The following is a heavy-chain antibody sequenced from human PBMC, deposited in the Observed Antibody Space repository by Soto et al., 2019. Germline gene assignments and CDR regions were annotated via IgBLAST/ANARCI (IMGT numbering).Heavy chain of an antibody. CDR3: ARGYSNYLYYYYYGMDV. CDR2: INPNSGGT. J-gene: IGHJ6*02. CDR1: GYPFTGYY. V-gene: IGHV1-2*04. Sequence: ASVKVSCKASGYPFTGYYMHWVRQAPGQGLEWMGWINPNSGGTNYAQKFQGWVTMTRDTSISTAYMELSRLRSVDTTVYYCARGYSNYLYYYYYGMDVWGQGTTVTVSS. D-gene: IGHD4-4*01.